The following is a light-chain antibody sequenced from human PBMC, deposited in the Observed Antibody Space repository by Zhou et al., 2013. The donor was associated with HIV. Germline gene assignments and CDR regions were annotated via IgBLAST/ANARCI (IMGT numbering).Light chain of an antibody. CDR1: QSVSTY. V-gene: IGKV3-20*01. CDR2: DAS. J-gene: IGKJ3*01. CDR3: QQYGSSPIFT. Sequence: EIVLTQSPATLSLSPGERATLSCRASQSVSTYLAWYQHKPGQAPRLLIYDASNRATGIPARFSGSGSGTDFTLTISRLEPEDFAVYYCQQYGSSPIFTFGPGTKVDIK.